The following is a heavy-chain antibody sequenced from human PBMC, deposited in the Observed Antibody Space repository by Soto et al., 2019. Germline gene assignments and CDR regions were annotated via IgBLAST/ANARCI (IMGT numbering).Heavy chain of an antibody. CDR1: GGSFSSCH. Sequence: SETLSLTGAVYGGSFSSCHWSWIRQAPGKGLEWIGEINHLTTTNYNPSLKSRVIISLDTPKNQFSLKLSSVTAADTAVYYCARGYDTALAPIFWGQGILVTVSS. CDR2: INHLTTT. CDR3: ARGYDTALAPIF. J-gene: IGHJ4*02. D-gene: IGHD5-18*01. V-gene: IGHV4-34*01.